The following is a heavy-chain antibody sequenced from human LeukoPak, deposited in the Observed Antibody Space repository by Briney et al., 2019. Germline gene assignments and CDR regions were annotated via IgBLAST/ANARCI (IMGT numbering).Heavy chain of an antibody. D-gene: IGHD6-19*01. Sequence: GGSLRLXCAASGFTFSSYAMSWVRQAPGKGLEWVSVISGNGGTMYYVDSVKGRFTISRDNSKNTVYLEMNSLRADDTAEYYCAKAPKAIAGNGNAFDIWGQGTMVTVSS. CDR1: GFTFSSYA. CDR3: AKAPKAIAGNGNAFDI. CDR2: ISGNGGTM. V-gene: IGHV3-23*01. J-gene: IGHJ3*02.